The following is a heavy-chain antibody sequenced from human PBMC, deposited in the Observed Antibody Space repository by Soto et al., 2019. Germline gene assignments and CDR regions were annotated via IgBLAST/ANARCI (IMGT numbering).Heavy chain of an antibody. V-gene: IGHV4-34*01. J-gene: IGHJ4*02. CDR3: ARREDILTGYSQFFDY. D-gene: IGHD3-9*01. CDR1: GGSFIGYY. CDR2: INHSGST. Sequence: SETHSLTSTVYGGSFIGYYWSWIRQPPGKGLEWIGEINHSGSTNYNPSLKSRVTISVDTSKNQFSLKLSSVTAADTAVYYCARREDILTGYSQFFDYWGQGTLVTVSS.